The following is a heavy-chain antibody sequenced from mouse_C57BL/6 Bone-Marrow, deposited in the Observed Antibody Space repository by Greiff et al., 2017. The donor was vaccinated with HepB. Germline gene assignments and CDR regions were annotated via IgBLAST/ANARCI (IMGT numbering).Heavy chain of an antibody. D-gene: IGHD1-1*01. CDR2: ISYDGSN. CDR1: GYSITSGYY. Sequence: EVQLQQSGPGLVKPSQSLSLTCSVPGYSITSGYYWTWIRQFPGNKLEWMGYISYDGSNNYNPSLKNRISITRDTSKNQFFLKLNSVTTEDTATYYCARHVTTVVSFDYWGQGTTLTVSS. CDR3: ARHVTTVVSFDY. V-gene: IGHV3-6*01. J-gene: IGHJ2*01.